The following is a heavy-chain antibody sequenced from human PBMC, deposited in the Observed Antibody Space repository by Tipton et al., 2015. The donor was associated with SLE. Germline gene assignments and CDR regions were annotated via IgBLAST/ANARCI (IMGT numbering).Heavy chain of an antibody. V-gene: IGHV4-61*05. Sequence: TLSLTCTVSGGSISSSNYYWDWIRQPPGKGLEWIGYIYYSGSTTYSPSLKSRVTMSVGTSKSQFSLKLSSVTAADTAVHYCARQDSGFPYHFDHWGQGTLVTVSS. CDR3: ARQDSGFPYHFDH. CDR1: GGSISSSNYY. J-gene: IGHJ4*02. D-gene: IGHD3-10*01. CDR2: IYYSGST.